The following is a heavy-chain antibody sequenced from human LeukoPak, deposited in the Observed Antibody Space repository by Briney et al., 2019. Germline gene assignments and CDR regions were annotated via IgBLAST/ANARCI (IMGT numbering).Heavy chain of an antibody. CDR3: AREIYDSSGFNFDY. D-gene: IGHD3-22*01. Sequence: SETLSLTCTVSGGSISSYYWSWIRQPAGKGLEWIGRIYTSGSTNYNPSLKSRVTISVDKSKNQFSLKLSSVTAADTAVYYFAREIYDSSGFNFDYRGKGTLVTVSS. V-gene: IGHV4-4*07. J-gene: IGHJ4*02. CDR2: IYTSGST. CDR1: GGSISSYY.